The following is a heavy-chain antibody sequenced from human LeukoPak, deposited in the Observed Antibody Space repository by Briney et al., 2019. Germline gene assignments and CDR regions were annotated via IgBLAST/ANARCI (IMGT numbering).Heavy chain of an antibody. D-gene: IGHD2-15*01. CDR2: ISYDGSNK. CDR1: GFTFSSYG. V-gene: IGHV3-30*03. J-gene: IGHJ4*02. CDR3: ARDRGIVVVVAAPDY. Sequence: GGSLRLSCAASGFTFSSYGMHWVRQAPGKGLEWVAVISYDGSNKYYADSVKGRFTISRDNSKNTLYLQMNSLRAEDTAVYYCARDRGIVVVVAAPDYWGQGTLVTVSS.